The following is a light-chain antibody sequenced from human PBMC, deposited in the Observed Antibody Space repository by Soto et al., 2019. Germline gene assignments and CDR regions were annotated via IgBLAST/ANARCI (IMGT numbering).Light chain of an antibody. Sequence: DIQMTQSPSSLSASVGDRVTITCQASQDITNYLNWYQQKQGKAPKLLIYDASNLETGGPSRFSGSGSGTHFTFTISSLQPEDIATYYCQQYDNPSLTFGGGTKVEIK. V-gene: IGKV1-33*01. CDR1: QDITNY. CDR2: DAS. CDR3: QQYDNPSLT. J-gene: IGKJ4*01.